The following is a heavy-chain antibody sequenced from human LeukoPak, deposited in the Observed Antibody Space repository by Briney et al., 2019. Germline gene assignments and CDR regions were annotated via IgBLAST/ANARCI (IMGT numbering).Heavy chain of an antibody. J-gene: IGHJ3*02. Sequence: SQTLSLTCTISGGTITSNSYYWGWIRQPPWKGLEWVGSIYYSGSTYYNPSLKSRVTISVDTSRNQFSLKLSSVTAADTAVYYCARARGYSGYDCFDIWGQGTMVTVSS. V-gene: IGHV4-39*07. D-gene: IGHD5-12*01. CDR1: GGTITSNSYY. CDR2: IYYSGST. CDR3: ARARGYSGYDCFDI.